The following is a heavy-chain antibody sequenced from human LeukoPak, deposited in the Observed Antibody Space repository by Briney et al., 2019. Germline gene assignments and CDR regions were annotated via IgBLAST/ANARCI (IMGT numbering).Heavy chain of an antibody. V-gene: IGHV1-18*01. CDR1: GYTFTSYG. CDR3: ARGPERRGYPYYYYYGMDV. D-gene: IGHD1-1*01. Sequence: ASVKVSCKASGYTFTSYGISWVRQAPGQGLEWMGWISAYNGNTNYAQKLQGRVTMTTDTSTSAAYMELRSLRSDDTAVYYCARGPERRGYPYYYYYGMDVWGQGTTVTVSS. J-gene: IGHJ6*02. CDR2: ISAYNGNT.